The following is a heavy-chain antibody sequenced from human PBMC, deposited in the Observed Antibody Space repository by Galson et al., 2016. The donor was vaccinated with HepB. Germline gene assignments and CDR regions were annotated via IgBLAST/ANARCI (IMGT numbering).Heavy chain of an antibody. J-gene: IGHJ3*02. Sequence: SETLSLTCAVSGYSISSGYYWGWIRQPPGKGLEWIGNIYHSGSTYYNPSLRSRVSIPVDTSKNQFSLKLNSVTAADTAVYYCARKGGMDDAFDIWGQGTLVTVSS. CDR3: ARKGGMDDAFDI. CDR2: IYHSGST. CDR1: GYSISSGYY. V-gene: IGHV4-38-2*01. D-gene: IGHD2-15*01.